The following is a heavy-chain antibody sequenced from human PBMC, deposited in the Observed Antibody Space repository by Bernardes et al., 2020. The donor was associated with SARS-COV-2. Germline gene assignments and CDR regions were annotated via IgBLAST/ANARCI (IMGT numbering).Heavy chain of an antibody. CDR3: ARDSSEYCSSTSCYYYYYGRDA. J-gene: IGHJ6*02. Sequence: ASMKVSCKASGYTFTSYGISWVRQAPGQGLEWMGWISAYNGNTNYAQKLQGRVTMTTDTSTSTAYMELRSLRSDDTAVYYCARDSSEYCSSTSCYYYYYGRDAWGQGPTV. CDR2: ISAYNGNT. CDR1: GYTFTSYG. D-gene: IGHD2-2*01. V-gene: IGHV1-18*04.